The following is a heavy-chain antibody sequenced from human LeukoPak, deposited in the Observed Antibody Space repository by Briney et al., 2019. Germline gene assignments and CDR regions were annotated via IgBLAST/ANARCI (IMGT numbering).Heavy chain of an antibody. D-gene: IGHD4-11*01. V-gene: IGHV4-61*02. CDR1: GGSISSGSYY. CDR3: ARLDYSNYYYMDV. J-gene: IGHJ6*03. CDR2: IYTSGST. Sequence: SETLSLTCTVSGGSISSGSYYWSWIRQPAGKGLEWIGRIYTSGSTNYNPSLKSRVTISLDTSKNHFSLTLSSVTAADTAVYYCARLDYSNYYYMDVWGKGTTVTVS.